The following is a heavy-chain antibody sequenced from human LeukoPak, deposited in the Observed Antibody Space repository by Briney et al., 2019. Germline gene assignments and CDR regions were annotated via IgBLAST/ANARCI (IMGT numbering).Heavy chain of an antibody. Sequence: ASVKVSCKASGYTFTNYYMHWVRQAPGQGLEWMGMISPSGGSRSYAQRFQGRVSMTRDTSTTTIYMEVSSLRSEDTAVYYCARGTDYYYYYVMDVWGRGTTVTVSS. CDR3: ARGTDYYYYYVMDV. CDR2: ISPSGGSR. CDR1: GYTFTNYY. J-gene: IGHJ6*02. V-gene: IGHV1-46*01.